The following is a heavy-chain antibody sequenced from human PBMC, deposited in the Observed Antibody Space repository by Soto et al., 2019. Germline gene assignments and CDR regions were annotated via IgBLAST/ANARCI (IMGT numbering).Heavy chain of an antibody. Sequence: GGSLRLSCAASGFTFDDYAMHWVRQAPGKGLEWVSGISWNSGSIGYADSVKGRFTISRDNAKNSLYLQMNSLRAEDTALYYCAKDIGDYDHFDYWGQGTLVTVSS. J-gene: IGHJ4*02. CDR1: GFTFDDYA. D-gene: IGHD4-17*01. CDR2: ISWNSGSI. CDR3: AKDIGDYDHFDY. V-gene: IGHV3-9*01.